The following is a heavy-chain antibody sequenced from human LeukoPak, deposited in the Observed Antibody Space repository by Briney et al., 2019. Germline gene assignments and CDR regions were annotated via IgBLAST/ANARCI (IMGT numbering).Heavy chain of an antibody. V-gene: IGHV3-9*03. D-gene: IGHD1-26*01. J-gene: IGHJ2*01. CDR1: GFTFSDYY. CDR3: AKGAVGATVFWYFNL. Sequence: GGSLRLSCAASGFTFSDYYMSWIRQAPGKGLEWVSGISWNSDNIEYADSVKGRFTISRDNAKKTLYLQMNSLRDEDMGLYYCAKGAVGATVFWYFNLWGRGTLVTVSS. CDR2: ISWNSDNI.